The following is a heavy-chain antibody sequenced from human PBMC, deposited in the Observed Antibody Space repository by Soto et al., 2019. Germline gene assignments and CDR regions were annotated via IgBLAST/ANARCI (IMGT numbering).Heavy chain of an antibody. J-gene: IGHJ4*02. V-gene: IGHV2-5*02. Sequence: QITLNESGPTVVRPTETLTLTCRFSGFSLTTSGVGVGWIRQSPGKAPRWLALIYWDDDKRYSASLKGRLTITKDTSKNQVVLTVSDLDPTDTATYYCAHRVLRTVFGLVTTTAIYFDFWGQGTPVAVSS. CDR1: GFSLTTSGVG. CDR3: AHRVLRTVFGLVTTTAIYFDF. D-gene: IGHD3-3*01. CDR2: IYWDDDK.